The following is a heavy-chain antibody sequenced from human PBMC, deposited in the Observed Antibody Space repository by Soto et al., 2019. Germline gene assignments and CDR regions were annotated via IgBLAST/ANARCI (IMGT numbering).Heavy chain of an antibody. D-gene: IGHD2-15*01. Sequence: PSETLSLTCAVSGGSISSGGYSWSWIRQPPGKGLEWIGYIYHSGSTYYNPSLKSRVTISVDRSKNQFSLKLSSVTAADTAVYYCASYSGAATFDYWGHGTLVTVSS. CDR3: ASYSGAATFDY. CDR1: GGSISSGGYS. V-gene: IGHV4-30-2*01. CDR2: IYHSGST. J-gene: IGHJ4*01.